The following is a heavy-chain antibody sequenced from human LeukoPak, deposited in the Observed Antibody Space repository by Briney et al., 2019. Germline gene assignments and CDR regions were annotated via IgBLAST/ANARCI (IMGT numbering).Heavy chain of an antibody. Sequence: PGRSLRLACAASGFTFSSYAMHWVRQAPGKGLEWVAVISYDRSNKYYADSVKGRFTISRDNSKNTLYLQMNSLRAEDTAVYYCARELPSWELPAAKLYYYYGMDVWGQGTTVTVSS. CDR2: ISYDRSNK. CDR3: ARELPSWELPAAKLYYYYGMDV. D-gene: IGHD2-2*01. V-gene: IGHV3-30-3*01. J-gene: IGHJ6*02. CDR1: GFTFSSYA.